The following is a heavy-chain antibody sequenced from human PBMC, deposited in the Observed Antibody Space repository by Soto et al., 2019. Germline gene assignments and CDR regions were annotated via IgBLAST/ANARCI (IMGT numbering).Heavy chain of an antibody. V-gene: IGHV4-59*08. CDR3: ARHSNRSYDLYLHAY. CDR1: GGSVSSYY. J-gene: IGHJ4*02. D-gene: IGHD5-12*01. CDR2: IYYSGST. Sequence: SETLSLTCTVSGGSVSSYYWSWIRQSPGKGLEWIGFIYYSGSTKYKPSLKSRVTISVDTSKNQFSLKVSSATAADTAVYYCARHSNRSYDLYLHAYWGLGAFVIVSS.